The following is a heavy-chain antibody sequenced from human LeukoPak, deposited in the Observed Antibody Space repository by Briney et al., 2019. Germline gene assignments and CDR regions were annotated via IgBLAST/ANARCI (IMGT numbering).Heavy chain of an antibody. V-gene: IGHV3-7*02. J-gene: IGHJ4*02. CDR3: ATYKNPPHTHFFDF. D-gene: IGHD1-1*01. CDR1: GFTFTNYW. Sequence: PGGSLRLSCAASGFTFTNYWMYWVRQAPGKGLEWVANINEDGSETNYVDSVKGRFTTSRDNARNSLSLQMNGLRSEDTAVYYCATYKNPPHTHFFDFWRQGALVTVSA. CDR2: INEDGSET.